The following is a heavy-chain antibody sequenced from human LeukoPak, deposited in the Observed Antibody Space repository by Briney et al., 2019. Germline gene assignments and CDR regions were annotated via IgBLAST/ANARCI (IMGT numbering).Heavy chain of an antibody. D-gene: IGHD6-13*01. CDR3: ARQTGYSSSWYLA. CDR2: INHSGST. CDR1: GGSFSGYY. V-gene: IGHV4-34*01. J-gene: IGHJ4*02. Sequence: PSETLSLTCAVHGGSFSGYYWSWIRQPPGKGLEWIGEINHSGSTNYNPSLKSRVTISVDTSKNQFSLKLSSVTAADTAVYYCARQTGYSSSWYLAWGQGTLVTVSS.